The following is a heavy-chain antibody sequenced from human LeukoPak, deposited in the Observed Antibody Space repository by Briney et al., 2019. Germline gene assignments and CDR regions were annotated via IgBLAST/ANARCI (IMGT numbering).Heavy chain of an antibody. V-gene: IGHV3-7*04. J-gene: IGHJ3*02. CDR2: IKQDGSEK. Sequence: GGSLRLSCAASGFTVSSNYMSWVRQAPGKGLEWVANIKQDGSEKYYVDSVKGRFTISRDNAKNSLYPQMNSLRAEDTAVYYCARDGLYYYDSSGYYDAFDIWGQGTMVTVSS. CDR3: ARDGLYYYDSSGYYDAFDI. CDR1: GFTVSSNY. D-gene: IGHD3-22*01.